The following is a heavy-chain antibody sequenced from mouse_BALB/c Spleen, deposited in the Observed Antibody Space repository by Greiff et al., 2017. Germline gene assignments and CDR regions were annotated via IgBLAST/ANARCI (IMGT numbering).Heavy chain of an antibody. CDR1: GYTFTSYW. CDR3: ARDPSIYYDYLFAY. CDR2: INPSTGYT. V-gene: IGHV1-7*01. D-gene: IGHD2-4*01. J-gene: IGHJ3*01. Sequence: VQLQQSGAELAKPGASVKMSCKASGYTFTSYWMHWVKQRPGQGLEWIGYINPSTGYTEYNQKFKDKATLTADKSSSTAYMQLSSLTSEDSAVYYCARDPSIYYDYLFAYWGQGTLVTVSA.